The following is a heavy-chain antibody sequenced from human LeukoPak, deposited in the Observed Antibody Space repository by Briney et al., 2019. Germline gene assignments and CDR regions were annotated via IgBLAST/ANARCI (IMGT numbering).Heavy chain of an antibody. Sequence: SETLSLTCTVSGGSISSYYWSWIWQPPGKGLEWIGYIYYSGSTNYNPSLKSRVTISVDTSKNQFSLKLSSVTAADTAVYYCASNGGGYYDILTGYPKPYYYYYYMDVWGKGTTVTVSS. CDR2: IYYSGST. J-gene: IGHJ6*03. CDR3: ASNGGGYYDILTGYPKPYYYYYYMDV. V-gene: IGHV4-59*12. D-gene: IGHD3-9*01. CDR1: GGSISSYY.